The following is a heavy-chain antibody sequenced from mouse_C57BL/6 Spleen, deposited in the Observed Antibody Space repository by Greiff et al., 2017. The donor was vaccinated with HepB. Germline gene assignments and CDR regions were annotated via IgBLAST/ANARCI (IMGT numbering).Heavy chain of an antibody. D-gene: IGHD3-2*02. Sequence: VQLQQSGAELARPGASVKLSCKASGYTFTSYGISWVKQRTGQGLEWIGEIYPRSGNTYYNEKFKGKATLTADKSSSTAYMELRSLTSEDSAVYFCAKTAQATGFAYWGQGTLVTVSA. CDR1: GYTFTSYG. CDR3: AKTAQATGFAY. J-gene: IGHJ3*01. CDR2: IYPRSGNT. V-gene: IGHV1-81*01.